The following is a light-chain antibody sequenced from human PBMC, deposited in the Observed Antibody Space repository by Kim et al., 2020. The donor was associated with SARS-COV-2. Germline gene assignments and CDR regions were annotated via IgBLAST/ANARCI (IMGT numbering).Light chain of an antibody. CDR1: QSVSSNY. CDR3: QHFGSLLT. Sequence: IVLTQSPGALSLSPGESATLSCRASQSVSSNYLTWYQHKSGQAPRLLIFGASNRATDIPDRFSGSGSGTDFTLRISRLEPEDSAVYYCQHFGSLLTFGGGTKVDIK. J-gene: IGKJ4*01. V-gene: IGKV3-20*01. CDR2: GAS.